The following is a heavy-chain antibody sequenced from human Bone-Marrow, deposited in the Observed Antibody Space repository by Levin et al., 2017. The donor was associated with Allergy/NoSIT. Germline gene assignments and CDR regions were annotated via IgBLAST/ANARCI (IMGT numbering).Heavy chain of an antibody. J-gene: IGHJ4*02. CDR1: GGSISSSSYY. CDR2: IYYSGST. D-gene: IGHD3-9*01. Sequence: SQTLSLTCTVSGGSISSSSYYWGWIRQPPGKGLEWIGSIYYSGSTYYNPSLKSRVTISVDTSKNQFSLKLSSVTAADTAVYYCAVQGYYNFRFDYWGQGTLVTVSS. CDR3: AVQGYYNFRFDY. V-gene: IGHV4-39*07.